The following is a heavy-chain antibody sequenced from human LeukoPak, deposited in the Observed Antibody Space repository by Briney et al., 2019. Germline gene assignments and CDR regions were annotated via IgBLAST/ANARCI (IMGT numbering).Heavy chain of an antibody. CDR1: GYSFTSYW. CDR3: ARQGYDLGLSFDY. V-gene: IGHV5-51*01. CDR2: IYPGDSDT. J-gene: IGHJ4*02. Sequence: GESLKISCKGSGYSFTSYWIGRVRQMPGKGLEWMGIIYPGDSDTRYSPSFQGQVTISADKSISTAYLQWSSLKASDAAMYYCARQGYDLGLSFDYWGQGTLVTVSS. D-gene: IGHD5-12*01.